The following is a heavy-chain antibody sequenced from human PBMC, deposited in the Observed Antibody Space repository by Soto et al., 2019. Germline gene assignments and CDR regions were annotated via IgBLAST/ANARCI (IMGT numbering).Heavy chain of an antibody. V-gene: IGHV3-30*18. D-gene: IGHD6-13*01. CDR2: ISYDGSNK. CDR1: GFTFSSYG. CDR3: AKDRGSSWYDDPLNWFDP. J-gene: IGHJ5*02. Sequence: QVQLVESGGGVVQPGRSLRLSCAASGFTFSSYGMHWVRQAPGKGLEWVAVISYDGSNKYYADSVKGRFTISRDNSKNTLYLQMNRLRAEDTAVYYCAKDRGSSWYDDPLNWFDPWGQGTLVTVSS.